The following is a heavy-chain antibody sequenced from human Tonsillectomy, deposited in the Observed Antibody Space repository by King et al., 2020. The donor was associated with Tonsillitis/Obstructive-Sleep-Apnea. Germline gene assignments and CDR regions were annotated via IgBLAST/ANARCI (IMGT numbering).Heavy chain of an antibody. V-gene: IGHV3-48*02. Sequence: QLVQSGGGLVQPGGSLRLSCAASGFTFSSYSMNWVRQAPGKGLEWVSYISSSTIYYADSVKGRFTISRDNAKNSLYLQMNSLRDEDTAVYYCARGRRDRFTIFGVVIIPVWFDPWGQGTLVTVSS. J-gene: IGHJ5*02. D-gene: IGHD3-3*01. CDR2: ISSSTI. CDR1: GFTFSSYS. CDR3: ARGRRDRFTIFGVVIIPVWFDP.